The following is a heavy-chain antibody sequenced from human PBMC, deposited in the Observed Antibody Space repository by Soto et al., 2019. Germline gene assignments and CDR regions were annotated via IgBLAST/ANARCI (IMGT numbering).Heavy chain of an antibody. V-gene: IGHV6-1*01. CDR3: ARDFLIRACGEYSFYYGMDV. D-gene: IGHD3-16*02. Sequence: PSQTLSLTCAISGDSVSSNSAAWNWIRQSPSRGLEWLGRTYYRSKWYNDYAVSVKSRITINPDTSKNQFSLQLNSVTPEDTAVYYCARDFLIRACGEYSFYYGMDVWGKGTTVTVSS. J-gene: IGHJ6*04. CDR1: GDSVSSNSAA. CDR2: TYYRSKWYN.